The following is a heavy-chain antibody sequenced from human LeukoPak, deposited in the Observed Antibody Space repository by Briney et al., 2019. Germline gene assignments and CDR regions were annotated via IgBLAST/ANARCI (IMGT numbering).Heavy chain of an antibody. CDR2: IYHTGNT. CDR1: RYSIGSSYN. D-gene: IGHD6-6*01. J-gene: IGHJ6*03. CDR3: ARAVEGGYSSSSWGYYYYMDV. V-gene: IGHV4-38-2*02. Sequence: KTSETLSLTCTVSRYSIGSSYNWGWIRQPPGQGLEWIGSIYHTGNTYYNPSLKSRVTISVDTSKNQFPLELSSVTAADTAVYYCARAVEGGYSSSSWGYYYYMDVWGKGTTVTVSS.